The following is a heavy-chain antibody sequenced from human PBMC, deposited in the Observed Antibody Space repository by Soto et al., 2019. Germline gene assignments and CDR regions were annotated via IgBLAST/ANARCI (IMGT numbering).Heavy chain of an antibody. CDR3: AKIWAAAAPWYPIDF. CDR1: GFTFTSNA. Sequence: PGGSLRLSCSASGFTFTSNAMTWVRQAPGKGLEWVSGITNSGGRTFYADSVKGRFSISRDNSKNTLYLQMNSLRADDTAVYYCAKIWAAAAPWYPIDFWGQGTLVTVSS. V-gene: IGHV3-23*01. J-gene: IGHJ4*02. D-gene: IGHD6-13*01. CDR2: ITNSGGRT.